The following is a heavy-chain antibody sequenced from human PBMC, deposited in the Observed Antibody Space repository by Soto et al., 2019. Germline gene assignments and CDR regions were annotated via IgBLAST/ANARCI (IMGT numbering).Heavy chain of an antibody. CDR3: ARVVDSSGYYYGDYFDY. J-gene: IGHJ4*02. CDR1: GYSFTSYW. D-gene: IGHD3-22*01. V-gene: IGHV5-51*01. Sequence: PGESLKISCKGSGYSFTSYWIGWVRQMPGKGLEWMGIIYPGDSDTRYSPSFQGQVTISADKSISTAYLQWSSLKASDTAMYYCARVVDSSGYYYGDYFDYWGQGTLVTVSS. CDR2: IYPGDSDT.